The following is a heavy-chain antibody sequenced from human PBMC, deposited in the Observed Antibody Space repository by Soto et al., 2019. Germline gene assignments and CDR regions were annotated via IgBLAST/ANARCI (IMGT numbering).Heavy chain of an antibody. Sequence: GSLRLSCAASGFTFSSYAMHWVRQAPGKGLEWVAVISYDGSNKYYADSVKGRFTISRDNSKNTLYLQMNSLRAEDTAVYYCARGRGIVHYFDYWGQGTLVTVSS. CDR3: ARGRGIVHYFDY. CDR2: ISYDGSNK. V-gene: IGHV3-30-3*01. D-gene: IGHD3-22*01. J-gene: IGHJ4*02. CDR1: GFTFSSYA.